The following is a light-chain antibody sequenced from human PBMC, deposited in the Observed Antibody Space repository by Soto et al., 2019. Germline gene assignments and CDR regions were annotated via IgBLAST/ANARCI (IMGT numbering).Light chain of an antibody. V-gene: IGLV2-14*01. CDR3: CSFTRSSTYV. CDR1: SSDVGAYNF. Sequence: SVLTQPACVSGSPGQSITISCTGTSSDVGAYNFVSWYQQYPGKAPKVMIYEVNNRPSGVSNRFSGSKSGNTASLTISGLQAEDEADYYCCSFTRSSTYVFGSGTKV. CDR2: EVN. J-gene: IGLJ1*01.